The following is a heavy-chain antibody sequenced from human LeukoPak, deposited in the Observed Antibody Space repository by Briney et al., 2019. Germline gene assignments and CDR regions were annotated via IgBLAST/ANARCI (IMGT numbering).Heavy chain of an antibody. J-gene: IGHJ5*02. CDR3: ARDVTGPLDL. Sequence: GSLRLSCAASGFTLSSYWMHWVRQAPGKGLVWVSRINDDGISTSYADSVKGRFTISRDNAKNTMYLQMNSLRAEDTAVYYCARDVTGPLDLWGQGTLVTVSS. CDR1: GFTLSSYW. D-gene: IGHD1-14*01. V-gene: IGHV3-74*01. CDR2: INDDGIST.